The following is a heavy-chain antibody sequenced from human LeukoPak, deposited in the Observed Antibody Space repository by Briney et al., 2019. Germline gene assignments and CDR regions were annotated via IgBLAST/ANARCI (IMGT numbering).Heavy chain of an antibody. Sequence: VASVKVSCKASGYTFTGYYMHWVLQAPGQGLEWMGWINPNSGGTNYAQKFQGRVTMTRDTSISTAYMELSRLRSDDTAVYYCARAPQSLSTSLDYWGQGTLVTVSS. D-gene: IGHD2-2*01. V-gene: IGHV1-2*02. CDR1: GYTFTGYY. J-gene: IGHJ4*02. CDR2: INPNSGGT. CDR3: ARAPQSLSTSLDY.